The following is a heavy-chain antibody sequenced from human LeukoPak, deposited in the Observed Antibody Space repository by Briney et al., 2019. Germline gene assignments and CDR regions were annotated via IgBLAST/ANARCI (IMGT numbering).Heavy chain of an antibody. J-gene: IGHJ4*02. CDR1: GFTFSSYA. V-gene: IGHV3-30-3*01. D-gene: IGHD3-22*01. CDR2: ISYDGSNK. CDR3: ARDPSYDSSGYYGFDY. Sequence: PGGSLRLSCAASGFTFSSYAMHWVRQAPGKGLEWVAVISYDGSNKYYADSVKGRFTISRDNSKNTLNLQMNSLRAEDTAVYYCARDPSYDSSGYYGFDYWGQGTLVTVSS.